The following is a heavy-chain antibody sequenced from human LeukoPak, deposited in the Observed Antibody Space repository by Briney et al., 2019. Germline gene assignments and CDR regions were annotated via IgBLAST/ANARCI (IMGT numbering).Heavy chain of an antibody. Sequence: SETLSLTCTVSGGSISSSSYSWGWIRQPPRKGLEWIGSIYYSGSTYYNPSLKSRVTISVDTSKNQFSLKLSSVTAADTAVYYCARRLIVVGARSYYFDYWGQGTLVTVSS. CDR1: GGSISSSSYS. CDR2: IYYSGST. V-gene: IGHV4-39*01. CDR3: ARRLIVVGARSYYFDY. D-gene: IGHD1-26*01. J-gene: IGHJ4*02.